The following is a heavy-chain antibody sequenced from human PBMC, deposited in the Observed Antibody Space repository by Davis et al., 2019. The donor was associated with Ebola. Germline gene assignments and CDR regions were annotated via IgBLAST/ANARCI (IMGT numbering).Heavy chain of an antibody. V-gene: IGHV1-8*01. CDR2: MNPNSGNT. CDR1: GYTFTSYD. CDR3: ARGITMVQMYNWFDP. D-gene: IGHD3-10*01. J-gene: IGHJ5*02. Sequence: ASVKVSCKASGYTFTSYDINWVRQATGQGLEWMGWMNPNSGNTGYAQKFQGRVTMTRNTSISTAYMELSSLRSDDTAVYYCARGITMVQMYNWFDPWGQGTLVTVSS.